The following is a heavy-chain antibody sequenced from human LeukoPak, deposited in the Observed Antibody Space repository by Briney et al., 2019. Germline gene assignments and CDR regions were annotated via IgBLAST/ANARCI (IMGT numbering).Heavy chain of an antibody. V-gene: IGHV3-30*02. Sequence: GGSLRLSCAASGFTFSSYAMHWVRQAPGKGLEWVAVIWYDGSNKYYADSVKGRFTISRDNSKNTLYLQMNSLRAEDTAVYYCAKDTQGYFDYWGQGTLVTVSS. J-gene: IGHJ4*02. CDR3: AKDTQGYFDY. CDR2: IWYDGSNK. CDR1: GFTFSSYA.